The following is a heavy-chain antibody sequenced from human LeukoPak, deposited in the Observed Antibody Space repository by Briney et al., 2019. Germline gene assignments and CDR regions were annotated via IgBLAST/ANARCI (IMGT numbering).Heavy chain of an antibody. CDR2: ITSSSSYI. CDR3: ARDRSTTVTTYYGFAY. Sequence: PGGSLRLSCAASGFTFSSYSVNWGRQAPGKGLGLVSSITSSSSYIYYADSVKGRFTISRDNPKNSLYLQMNSLRAEDTAVYYCARDRSTTVTTYYGFAYCGQGTLVTVHS. D-gene: IGHD4-17*01. J-gene: IGHJ4*02. CDR1: GFTFSSYS. V-gene: IGHV3-21*01.